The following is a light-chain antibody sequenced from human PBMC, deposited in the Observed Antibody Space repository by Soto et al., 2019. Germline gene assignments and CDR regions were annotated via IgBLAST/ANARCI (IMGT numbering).Light chain of an antibody. CDR2: GAS. CDR1: QSVSSSF. V-gene: IGKV3-20*01. Sequence: EIVLTQPPSTLSFSPGERATLSCRASQSVSSSFLAWYQQKPGQAPRLLIHGASSRATGIPDRFSGSGSGTDFTLTISRLEPEDFAVYYCQQYGSSSWTFGQGTKVDIK. CDR3: QQYGSSSWT. J-gene: IGKJ1*01.